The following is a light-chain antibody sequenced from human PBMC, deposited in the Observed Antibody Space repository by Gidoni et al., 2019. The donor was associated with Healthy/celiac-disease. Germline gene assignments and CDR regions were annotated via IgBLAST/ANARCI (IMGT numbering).Light chain of an antibody. CDR3: QQRSNWPLT. V-gene: IGKV3-11*01. J-gene: IGKJ4*01. Sequence: IVFPQSPGTLSLSPGERATLSCRASQSVSSYLAWYQQKPGQAPRLLIYDASNRATGIPARFSGSGSGTDFTLTISSLEPEDFAVYYCQQRSNWPLTFGGGTKVEIK. CDR1: QSVSSY. CDR2: DAS.